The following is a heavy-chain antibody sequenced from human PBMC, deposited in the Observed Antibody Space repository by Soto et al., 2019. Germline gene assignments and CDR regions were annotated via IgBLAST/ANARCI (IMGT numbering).Heavy chain of an antibody. CDR1: GGSISSSSYY. Sequence: SETLSLTCTASGGSISSSSYYWGWIRQPPGKGLEWIGYMYYGGRTNYNPSLKSRVTISVDTSKMQVSLKLSSVTAADTAVYFCARGTPSPLIVRSSRGPWFDPWGQGTLVTVSS. CDR3: ARGTPSPLIVRSSRGPWFDP. V-gene: IGHV4-61*05. CDR2: MYYGGRT. J-gene: IGHJ5*02. D-gene: IGHD2-15*01.